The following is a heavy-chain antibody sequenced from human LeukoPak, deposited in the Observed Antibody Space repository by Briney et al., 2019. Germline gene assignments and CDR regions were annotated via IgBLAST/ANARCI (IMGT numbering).Heavy chain of an antibody. CDR1: GYPIGLDYY. V-gene: IGHV4-38-2*02. Sequence: KASETLSLTCKVSGYPIGLDYYWVWIRQAPGRGLQWIGGFHWGRIQYNSALKSRVTISIDSSKNQFSLRMWPVTAADTAFYFCARAPSSYESGNGYPNLGWLDPWGQGALVTVSS. CDR3: ARAPSSYESGNGYPNLGWLDP. CDR2: FHWGRI. D-gene: IGHD5-24*01. J-gene: IGHJ5*02.